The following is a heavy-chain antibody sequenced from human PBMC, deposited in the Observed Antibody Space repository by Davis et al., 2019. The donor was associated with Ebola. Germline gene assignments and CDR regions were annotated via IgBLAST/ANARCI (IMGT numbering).Heavy chain of an antibody. V-gene: IGHV3-21*01. Sequence: GGSLRLSCAASGFTFTSYGMSWVRQAPGKGPEWVSATNRDGGTTFYADSVKGRFTISRDNAKNSLYLQMNSLRAEDTAVYYCARSSIAARPGYYYGMDVWGQGTTVTVSS. J-gene: IGHJ6*02. CDR2: TNRDGGTT. CDR1: GFTFTSYG. CDR3: ARSSIAARPGYYYGMDV. D-gene: IGHD6-6*01.